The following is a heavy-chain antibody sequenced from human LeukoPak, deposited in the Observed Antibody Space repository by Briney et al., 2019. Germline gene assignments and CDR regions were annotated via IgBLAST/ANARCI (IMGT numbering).Heavy chain of an antibody. V-gene: IGHV1-18*01. Sequence: ASVKVSCKASGYTFTSYGISWVRQAPGQGLEWMGWISAYNGNTNYAQKFQGRVTMTRDTSISTVYMELSRLRSDDTAVYYCARVGYYESSGYYEYWGQGTLVTVSS. CDR3: ARVGYYESSGYYEY. J-gene: IGHJ4*02. CDR2: ISAYNGNT. CDR1: GYTFTSYG. D-gene: IGHD3-22*01.